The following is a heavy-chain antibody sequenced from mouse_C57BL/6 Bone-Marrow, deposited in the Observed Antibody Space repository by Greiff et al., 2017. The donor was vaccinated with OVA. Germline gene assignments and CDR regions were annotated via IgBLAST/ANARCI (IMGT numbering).Heavy chain of an antibody. CDR3: AREIYYDYDGYYAMDY. Sequence: EVKLVESGGGLVQSGRSLRLSCATSGFTFSDFYMEWVRQAPGKGLEWIAASRNKANDYTTEYSASVKGRFIVSRDTSQSILYLQMNALRAEDTAIYYCAREIYYDYDGYYAMDYWGQGTSVTVSS. CDR1: GFTFSDFY. CDR2: SRNKANDYTT. J-gene: IGHJ4*01. D-gene: IGHD2-4*01. V-gene: IGHV7-1*01.